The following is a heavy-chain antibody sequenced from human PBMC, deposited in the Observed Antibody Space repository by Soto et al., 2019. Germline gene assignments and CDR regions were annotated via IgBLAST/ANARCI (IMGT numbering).Heavy chain of an antibody. CDR1: GYTFSGFY. Sequence: ASVKVSCKASGYTFSGFYMHWVRQAPGQGLEWMGWINPNSGGTKSAEKFQGRVTMTRDTSISTAYMELSRLTSDDTAVYYCASAAVTGTTGLDFWGQGTQVTVSS. V-gene: IGHV1-2*02. J-gene: IGHJ4*02. CDR3: ASAAVTGTTGLDF. CDR2: INPNSGGT. D-gene: IGHD6-19*01.